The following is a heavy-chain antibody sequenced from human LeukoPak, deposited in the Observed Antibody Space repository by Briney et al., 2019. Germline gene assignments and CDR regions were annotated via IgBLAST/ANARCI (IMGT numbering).Heavy chain of an antibody. CDR2: INPNSGGT. CDR3: ARVGYYESSGYEY. CDR1: GYTLTDYY. D-gene: IGHD3-22*01. J-gene: IGHJ4*02. Sequence: ASVKVSCKASGYTLTDYYMHWVRQAPGQGLEWMGRINPNSGGTNYAQKFQGRVTMTRDTSISTVYMELSRLRSDDTAVYYCARVGYYESSGYEYWGQGTLVTVSS. V-gene: IGHV1-2*06.